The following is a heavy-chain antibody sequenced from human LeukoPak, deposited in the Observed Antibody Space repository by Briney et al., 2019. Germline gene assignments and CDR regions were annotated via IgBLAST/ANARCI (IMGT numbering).Heavy chain of an antibody. Sequence: GGSLRLSCAASGFAFSTYSMNWVRQAPGKGLEWVSSISSGSTYIYYADLVKGRFTISRDNAKNSLFLQMNSLRADDTAVYYCATDQGGSWRTGLDNWGQGTLVTVSS. J-gene: IGHJ4*02. CDR3: ATDQGGSWRTGLDN. V-gene: IGHV3-21*01. D-gene: IGHD6-13*01. CDR1: GFAFSTYS. CDR2: ISSGSTYI.